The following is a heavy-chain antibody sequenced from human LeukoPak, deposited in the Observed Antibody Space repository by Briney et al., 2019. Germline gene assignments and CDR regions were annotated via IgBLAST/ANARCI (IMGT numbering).Heavy chain of an antibody. Sequence: GASVNVSCKVSVCTLTELSMHWVRPAPGKGREWMGGFDPEDGETIYAQKFQGRVTMTEDTSTDTAYMELSSLRSEDTAVYYCATSSNYGDYEAFDYWGQGTLVTVSS. J-gene: IGHJ4*02. CDR2: FDPEDGET. CDR3: ATSSNYGDYEAFDY. D-gene: IGHD4-17*01. CDR1: VCTLTELS. V-gene: IGHV1-24*01.